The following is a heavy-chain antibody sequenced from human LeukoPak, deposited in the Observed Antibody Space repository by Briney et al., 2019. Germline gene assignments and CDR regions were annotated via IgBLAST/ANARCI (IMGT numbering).Heavy chain of an antibody. CDR3: ARVRISRVFDY. CDR2: IYSGGST. V-gene: IGHV3-53*01. CDR1: GSTVSSNY. Sequence: GGSLRLSCAVSGSTVSSNYMSWVRQAPGKGLEWVSVIYSGGSTYYADSVKGRFTISRDNSKNTLFLQMNSLRAEDTAVYYCARVRISRVFDYWGQGTLVTVSS. D-gene: IGHD2/OR15-2a*01. J-gene: IGHJ4*02.